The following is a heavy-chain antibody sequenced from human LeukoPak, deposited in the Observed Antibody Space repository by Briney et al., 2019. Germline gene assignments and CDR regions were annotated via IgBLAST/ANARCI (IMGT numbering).Heavy chain of an antibody. CDR2: IASKTDGGAT. V-gene: IGHV3-15*07. CDR1: GLTVTNAW. Sequence: GGSLRLSCSASGLTVTNAWMNWVRQAPGEGLDWVGRIASKTDGGATDYAAPVKGRFTISRDDSKNTLNLQMNSLKTEDTAVYYCTTGIRGDWGQGTLITVSS. J-gene: IGHJ4*02. CDR3: TTGIRGD. D-gene: IGHD3-10*01.